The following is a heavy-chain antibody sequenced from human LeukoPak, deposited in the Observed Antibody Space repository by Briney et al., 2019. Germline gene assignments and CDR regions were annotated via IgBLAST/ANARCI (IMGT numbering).Heavy chain of an antibody. V-gene: IGHV1-69*13. CDR1: GGTFSSYA. D-gene: IGHD6-19*01. CDR2: IIPIFGTA. J-gene: IGHJ6*02. CDR3: AKEVAGDYYGMDV. Sequence: ASVKVSCKASGGTFSSYAISWVRQAPGQGLEWMGGIIPIFGTANYAQKFQGRVTITADESTSTAYMELSSLRSEDTAAYYCAKEVAGDYYGMDVWGQGTTVTVSS.